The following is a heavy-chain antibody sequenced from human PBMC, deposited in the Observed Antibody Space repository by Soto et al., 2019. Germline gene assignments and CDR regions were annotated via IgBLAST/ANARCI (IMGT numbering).Heavy chain of an antibody. V-gene: IGHV3-74*01. CDR1: GFTFSSYW. CDR3: ARGWPYSDYGMDV. Sequence: PGGSLRLSCAASGFTFSSYWMHWVRQAPGKGMVRVSRINSDGSSTSYADSVKGRFTISRDNSKNTLYLQMNSLSAEDTSVYYCARGWPYSDYGMDVWGQGTTVTVSS. D-gene: IGHD5-18*01. J-gene: IGHJ6*02. CDR2: INSDGSST.